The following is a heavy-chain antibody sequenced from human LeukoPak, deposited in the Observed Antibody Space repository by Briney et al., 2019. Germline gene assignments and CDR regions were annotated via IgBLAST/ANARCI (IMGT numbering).Heavy chain of an antibody. J-gene: IGHJ4*02. CDR3: ARGNRHYYDSSGYYYGALFDY. Sequence: SQTLSLTCTVSGGSISSGGYYWSWIRQHPGKGLEWIGYIYYSGSTYYNPFLKSRVTISVDTSKNQFSLKLSSVTAAHPAVYYCARGNRHYYDSSGYYYGALFDYWGQGTLVTVSS. CDR2: IYYSGST. D-gene: IGHD3-22*01. V-gene: IGHV4-31*03. CDR1: GGSISSGGYY.